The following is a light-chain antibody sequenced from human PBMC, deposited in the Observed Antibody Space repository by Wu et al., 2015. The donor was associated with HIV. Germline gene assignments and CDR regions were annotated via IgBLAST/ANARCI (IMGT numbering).Light chain of an antibody. CDR1: QSFSSSY. CDR2: GAS. Sequence: EIVVIQSPDTLSLSPGERATLSCRASQSFSSSYLAWYQQKPGQAPRLLIYGASSRATGIPDRFSGSGSGTDFTLTISRLEPEDFAVYYCQEYGSSPTGSFGQGTKLEIK. V-gene: IGKV3-20*01. CDR3: QEYGSSPTGS. J-gene: IGKJ2*04.